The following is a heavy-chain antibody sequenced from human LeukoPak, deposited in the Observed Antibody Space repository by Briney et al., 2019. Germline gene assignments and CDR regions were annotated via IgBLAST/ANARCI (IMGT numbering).Heavy chain of an antibody. Sequence: PGRSLRLSCAASGFTFSSYGMHWVRQAPGKRLEWVAVIWYDGSNKYYADSVKGRFTISRDNSKNTLYLQMNSLRAEDTAVYYCARDQGYDSSGPDYWGQGTLVTVSS. V-gene: IGHV3-33*01. CDR1: GFTFSSYG. J-gene: IGHJ4*02. D-gene: IGHD3-22*01. CDR3: ARDQGYDSSGPDY. CDR2: IWYDGSNK.